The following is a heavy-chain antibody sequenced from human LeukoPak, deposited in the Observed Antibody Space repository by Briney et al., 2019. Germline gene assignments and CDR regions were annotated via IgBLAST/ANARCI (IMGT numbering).Heavy chain of an antibody. CDR1: GFTFSSYS. CDR3: AIDMGWFGESASPYGMDV. D-gene: IGHD3-10*01. V-gene: IGHV3-21*01. CDR2: ISSSSSYI. J-gene: IGHJ6*02. Sequence: PGGSLRLSCAASGFTFSSYSMNCVRQAPGKGLEWVSSISSSSSYIYCADSVKGRFTISRDNAKTSLYLQMNSLRAEDTAVYYCAIDMGWFGESASPYGMDVWGQGTTVTVSS.